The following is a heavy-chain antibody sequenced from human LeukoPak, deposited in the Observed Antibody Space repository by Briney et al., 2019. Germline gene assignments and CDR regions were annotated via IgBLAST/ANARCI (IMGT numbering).Heavy chain of an antibody. V-gene: IGHV4-34*01. D-gene: IGHD5-24*01. J-gene: IGHJ4*02. CDR2: INHSGST. Sequence: SETLSLTCAVYGGSFSGYYWSWIRQPPGKGLEWIGEINHSGSTNYNPSLKSRVTISVDTSKNQFSLKLSSVTAADTAIYYCARGRGYNAVDYWGQGTLVTVSS. CDR1: GGSFSGYY. CDR3: ARGRGYNAVDY.